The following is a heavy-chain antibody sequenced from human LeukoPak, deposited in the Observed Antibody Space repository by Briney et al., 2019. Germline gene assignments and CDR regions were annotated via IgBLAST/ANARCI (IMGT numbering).Heavy chain of an antibody. CDR3: ARGAEYQLLSTPFDY. CDR1: RFTSSSYE. J-gene: IGHJ4*02. Sequence: GGTRRLSCAASRFTSSSYEMNWVRQAPGKGLEWVSFISASGGTISYADSVKGRFTISRDNAKNSLYLQMNRMRVEDTAVYYCARGAEYQLLSTPFDYWGQGTLVTVSS. V-gene: IGHV3-48*03. CDR2: ISASGGTI. D-gene: IGHD2-2*01.